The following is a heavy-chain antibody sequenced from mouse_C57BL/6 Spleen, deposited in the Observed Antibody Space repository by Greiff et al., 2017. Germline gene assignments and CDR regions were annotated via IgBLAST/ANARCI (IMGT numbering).Heavy chain of an antibody. CDR2: ISDGGSYT. D-gene: IGHD1-1*01. CDR3: AGSNQRGFAD. Sequence: EVQLVESGGGLVKPGGSLKLSCAASGFTFSSYAMSWVRQTPEKRLEWVATISDGGSYTYYPDNVKGRFTISRDNAKNNLYLQMSHLKSEDTAMYYCAGSNQRGFADWGQGTLVTVSA. J-gene: IGHJ3*01. V-gene: IGHV5-4*01. CDR1: GFTFSSYA.